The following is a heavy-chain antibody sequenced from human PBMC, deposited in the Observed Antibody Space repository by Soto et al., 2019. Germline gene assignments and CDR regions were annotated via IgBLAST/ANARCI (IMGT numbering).Heavy chain of an antibody. CDR3: ATSPRFAFDF. J-gene: IGHJ3*01. D-gene: IGHD3-16*01. Sequence: QVQLQESGPGLVKPSETLSLTCSVSGGSVSGDKNYWSWIRQSPGKGLGWIEFISYSGATIYNPSLKSRLTISVARSKNQFSLRLSSVTASDTALYYCATSPRFAFDFWGQGTTVIVSS. CDR2: ISYSGAT. CDR1: GGSVSGDKNY. V-gene: IGHV4-61*01.